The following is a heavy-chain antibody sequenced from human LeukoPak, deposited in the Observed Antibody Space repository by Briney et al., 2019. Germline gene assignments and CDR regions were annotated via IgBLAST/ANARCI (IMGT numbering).Heavy chain of an antibody. D-gene: IGHD2-2*01. V-gene: IGHV3-21*01. CDR2: ISSSSSYI. CDR1: GLTFSSYS. CDR3: ARDSKGLVDY. J-gene: IGHJ4*02. Sequence: PGGSLRLSCAASGLTFSSYSMNWVRQAPGKGLEWVSSISSSSSYIYYADSVKGRFTISRDNAKNSLYLQMNSLRAEDTAVYYCARDSKGLVDYWGQGTLVTVSS.